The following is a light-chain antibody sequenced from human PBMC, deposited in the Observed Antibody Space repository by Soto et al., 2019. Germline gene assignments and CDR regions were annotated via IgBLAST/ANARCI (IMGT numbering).Light chain of an antibody. V-gene: IGLV1-40*01. CDR3: QSYDSSRSVLYV. Sequence: SVLTQPPSVSGAPGQRVIISCTGSNSNIGAGYEVHWFQQLPGTAPKLLIYGNINRPSGVPDRFSGSKSGTSASLAITGLQPEYEADYYCQSYDSSRSVLYVFGTGNKVTV. J-gene: IGLJ1*01. CDR1: NSNIGAGYE. CDR2: GNI.